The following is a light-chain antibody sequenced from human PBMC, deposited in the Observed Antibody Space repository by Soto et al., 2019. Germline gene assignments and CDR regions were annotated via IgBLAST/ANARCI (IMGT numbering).Light chain of an antibody. J-gene: IGKJ4*01. CDR2: AAS. V-gene: IGKV1-39*01. Sequence: IQMTQSPSSLSASIGDKLTISCRANQSITHFLNWYQKKPGEVPKLLIYAASRLQSGVPSRFSGSGSGTDFALTINSLQPEDFATYYCQQSYTTPRLSFGGGTKVDIK. CDR1: QSITHF. CDR3: QQSYTTPRLS.